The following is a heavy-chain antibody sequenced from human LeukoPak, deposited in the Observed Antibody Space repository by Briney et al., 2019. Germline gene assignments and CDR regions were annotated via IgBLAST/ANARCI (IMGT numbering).Heavy chain of an antibody. D-gene: IGHD6-19*01. Sequence: GGSLRLSCVASGFSFNNYRMTWVRQAPGKGLEWVANIKQDGSERQYVDSVKGRFSISRDNTKGSLFLQLNSLRAEDTAVYYCARGAVAGTLDYWGQGTLVTVSS. CDR3: ARGAVAGTLDY. J-gene: IGHJ4*02. CDR2: IKQDGSER. CDR1: GFSFNNYR. V-gene: IGHV3-7*03.